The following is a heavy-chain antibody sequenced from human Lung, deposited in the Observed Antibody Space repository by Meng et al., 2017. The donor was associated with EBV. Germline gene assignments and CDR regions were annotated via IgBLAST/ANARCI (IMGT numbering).Heavy chain of an antibody. CDR1: GGSIRFGDYY. CDR3: AREYSSSSGLPGP. D-gene: IGHD6-6*01. J-gene: IGHJ5*02. CDR2: IYDSGST. Sequence: VQLQESGPGLLKPSQTLSLTCTVSGGSIRFGDYYWSWIRQPPGKGLEWIGYIYDSGSTSYNPSLMSRVTISVDTSRNQFSLKLTSVTAADTAVYYCAREYSSSSGLPGPWGQGTLVTVSS. V-gene: IGHV4-30-4*08.